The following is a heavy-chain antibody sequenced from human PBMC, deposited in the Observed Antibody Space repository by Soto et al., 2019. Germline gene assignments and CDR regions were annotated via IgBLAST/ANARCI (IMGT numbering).Heavy chain of an antibody. CDR3: AGTTSLQLYYMDV. CDR2: TYYRSRWYN. J-gene: IGHJ6*03. V-gene: IGHV6-1*01. Sequence: SQTLSLTCAISGDSVSSNSAAWNWIRQSPSGGLEWLGRTYYRSRWYNDYAVSVRSRITINPDTSKNQFSLHLNSVTPEDTAVYYCAGTTSLQLYYMDVRGKGTPVTVS. CDR1: GDSVSSNSAA. D-gene: IGHD1-7*01.